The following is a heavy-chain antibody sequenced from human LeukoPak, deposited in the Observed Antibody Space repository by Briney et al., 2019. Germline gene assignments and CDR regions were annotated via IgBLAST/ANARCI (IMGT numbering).Heavy chain of an antibody. CDR1: GFTVSSNY. Sequence: GGSLRLSCAASGFTVSSNYMSWVRQAPGKGLEWVSVIYSSGSTYYADSVKGRFTISRDNSKNTLYLQMNSLRAEDTAVYYCARDRGRYCSSTSCYGYYFDYWGQGTLVTVSP. CDR3: ARDRGRYCSSTSCYGYYFDY. CDR2: IYSSGST. V-gene: IGHV3-53*01. D-gene: IGHD2-2*01. J-gene: IGHJ4*02.